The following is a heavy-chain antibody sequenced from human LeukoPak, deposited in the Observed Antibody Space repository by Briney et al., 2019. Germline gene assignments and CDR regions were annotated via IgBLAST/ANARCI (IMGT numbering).Heavy chain of an antibody. Sequence: GGSLRLSCAASGFTFTDYTINRVRQAPGKGLEWVSSISTSSNIYYADSVKGRFTVSRDNAKNSVYLQTNSLRAEDTAVYYCARDRSYVGFDYWGQGTLVTVSS. D-gene: IGHD4-23*01. CDR3: ARDRSYVGFDY. J-gene: IGHJ4*02. CDR1: GFTFTDYT. V-gene: IGHV3-69-1*01. CDR2: ISTSSNI.